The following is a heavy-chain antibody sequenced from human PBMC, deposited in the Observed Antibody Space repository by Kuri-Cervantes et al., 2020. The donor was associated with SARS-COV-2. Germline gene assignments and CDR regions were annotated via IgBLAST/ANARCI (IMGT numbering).Heavy chain of an antibody. Sequence: ASVKVSCKASGYTFTGYYMHWVRQAPGQGLEWMGWINPNSGGTNYAQKFQGRVTMTRDTSISTAYMELSSLRSEDTAVYYCASDYGSGRNDYYYYYYGMDVWGQGTTVTVSS. CDR3: ASDYGSGRNDYYYYYYGMDV. V-gene: IGHV1-2*02. D-gene: IGHD3-10*01. CDR2: INPNSGGT. CDR1: GYTFTGYY. J-gene: IGHJ6*02.